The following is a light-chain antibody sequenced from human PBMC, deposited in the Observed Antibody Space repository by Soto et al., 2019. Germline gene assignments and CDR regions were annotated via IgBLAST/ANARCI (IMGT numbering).Light chain of an antibody. Sequence: EIVMTQSPATLSVSPGERATLSCRASQSISSKLAWYQQKPGQAPRLLIYGASTRATGIPARFSGSGSGTEFTLTISSLQSEDFAVYYCQEYKNWHPVTFGGGTKVDIK. CDR2: GAS. CDR3: QEYKNWHPVT. J-gene: IGKJ4*01. V-gene: IGKV3-15*01. CDR1: QSISSK.